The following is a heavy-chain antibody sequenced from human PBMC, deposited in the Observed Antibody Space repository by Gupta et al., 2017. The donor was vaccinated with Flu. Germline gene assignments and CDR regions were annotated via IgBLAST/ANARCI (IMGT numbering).Heavy chain of an antibody. J-gene: IGHJ2*01. V-gene: IGHV4-39*01. D-gene: IGHD2-2*02. CDR2: IYYSGST. CDR1: GGSISSSSYY. CDR3: ARWLYCSSTSCYSGRGYFDL. Sequence: QLQLQESGPGLVKPSETLSLTCTVSGGSISSSSYYWGWIRQPPGKGLEWIGSIYYSGSTYYNPSLKSRVTISVDTSKNQFSLKLSSVTAADTAVYYCARWLYCSSTSCYSGRGYFDLWGRGTLVTVSS.